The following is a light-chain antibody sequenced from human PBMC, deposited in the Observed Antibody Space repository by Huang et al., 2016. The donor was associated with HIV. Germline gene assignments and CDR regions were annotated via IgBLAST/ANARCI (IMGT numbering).Light chain of an antibody. CDR1: QSVGSN. V-gene: IGKV3-15*01. CDR3: QHYGSWPPYT. J-gene: IGKJ2*01. CDR2: RTS. Sequence: EIVMTQSPATLSVSPGERATLSCRASQSVGSNLAWYQQRPGQAPRLLIYRTSDRATGVPGRFICSGSGTAFTLTITSLQSEDFAVYYCQHYGSWPPYTFGQGTRLEIK.